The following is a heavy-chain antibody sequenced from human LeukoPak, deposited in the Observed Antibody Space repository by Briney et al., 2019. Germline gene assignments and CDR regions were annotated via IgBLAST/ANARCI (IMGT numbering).Heavy chain of an antibody. Sequence: SGTLSLTSTVSGGSISSYYWSWIRQPPGKGLEWIGYIYYSGSTNYNPSLKSRVTISVDTSKNQFSLKLSSVTAADTAVYYCAGTELVGMNFDYWGQGTLITVSS. CDR2: IYYSGST. J-gene: IGHJ4*02. V-gene: IGHV4-59*01. CDR1: GGSISSYY. CDR3: AGTELVGMNFDY. D-gene: IGHD2-21*01.